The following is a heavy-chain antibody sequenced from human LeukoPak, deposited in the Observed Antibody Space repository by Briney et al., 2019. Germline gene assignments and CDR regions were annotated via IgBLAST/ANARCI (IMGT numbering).Heavy chain of an antibody. CDR1: GYTFTDYY. J-gene: IGHJ3*01. Sequence: ASVKVSCKASGYTFTDYYIHWVRQAPGQGLEWMGWINPKNGGTNYAQKFQGRVTMTRDTSISTAYMEMSTLRSDDTAVYYCARLATWGSWGQGTVVTVSS. D-gene: IGHD3-16*01. CDR3: ARLATWGS. CDR2: INPKNGGT. V-gene: IGHV1-2*02.